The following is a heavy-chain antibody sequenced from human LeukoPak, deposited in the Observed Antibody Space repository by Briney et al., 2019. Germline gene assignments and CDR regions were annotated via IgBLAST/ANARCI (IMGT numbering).Heavy chain of an antibody. V-gene: IGHV4-39*01. CDR1: GGSISNSRYY. D-gene: IGHD6-19*01. J-gene: IGHJ4*02. CDR3: ASSSGWYNGFDY. Sequence: PAETLSLTCTVSGGSISNSRYYWGWMRQPPGKGREWIGSIYYSGSTYYNPSLNSRVTISVDTSKNQFSLKLSSVTAADTAVYYCASSSGWYNGFDYWGQGTQVTVSS. CDR2: IYYSGST.